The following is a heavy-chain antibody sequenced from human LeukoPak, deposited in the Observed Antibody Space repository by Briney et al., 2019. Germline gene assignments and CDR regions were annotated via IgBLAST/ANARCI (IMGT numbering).Heavy chain of an antibody. V-gene: IGHV3-74*01. CDR2: MKTDGTRI. J-gene: IGHJ4*02. D-gene: IGHD1-26*01. CDR3: VRDLGGRSGH. Sequence: GGSLRLSCAASGFRFSNSWMYWVRQGPGKGPVWVSRMKTDGTRIEYADSVKGRFTISRDNAKNTLFLQMSSLRAEDTAVYYCVRDLGGRSGHWGQGTLVTVSS. CDR1: GFRFSNSW.